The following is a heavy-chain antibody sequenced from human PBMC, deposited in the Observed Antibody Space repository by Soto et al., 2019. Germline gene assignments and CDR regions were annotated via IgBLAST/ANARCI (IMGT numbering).Heavy chain of an antibody. CDR3: ARRPEAGSGYYGSAFDY. CDR1: GYSISSGYY. Sequence: PSETLSLTCAVSGYSISSGYYWGWIRQPPGKGLEWIGSIYHSGSTYYNPSLKSRVTISVDTSKNQFSLKLSSVTAADTAVYYCARRPEAGSGYYGSAFDYWGQGTLVTVSS. D-gene: IGHD3-22*01. CDR2: IYHSGST. J-gene: IGHJ4*02. V-gene: IGHV4-38-2*01.